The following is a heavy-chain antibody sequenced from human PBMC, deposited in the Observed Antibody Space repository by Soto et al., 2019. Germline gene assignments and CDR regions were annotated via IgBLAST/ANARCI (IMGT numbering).Heavy chain of an antibody. J-gene: IGHJ5*02. CDR1: GASMTNYH. Sequence: SETLSLTCTVSGASMTNYHCYWVRQSAGGGLEYIGRVSSTGSPDYNPSLKSRVTVSLDWSESQFSLKVTSVTAADTAVYFCARAYWHHTWGSIPASFDPWGQGTLVTVSS. CDR2: VSSTGSP. V-gene: IGHV4-4*07. CDR3: ARAYWHHTWGSIPASFDP. D-gene: IGHD3-16*01.